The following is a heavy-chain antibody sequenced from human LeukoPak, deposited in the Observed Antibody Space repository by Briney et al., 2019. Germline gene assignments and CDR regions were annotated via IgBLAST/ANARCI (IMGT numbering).Heavy chain of an antibody. V-gene: IGHV3-64*01. CDR3: ARVARVGATPMSYFDY. CDR1: GFTFSSYA. D-gene: IGHD1-26*01. CDR2: ISSNGGST. J-gene: IGHJ4*02. Sequence: GGSLRLSCAASGFTFSSYAMHWVRQAPGKGLEYVSAISSNGGSTYYANSVKGRFTISRDNSKNTLYLQMGSLRAEDMAVYYCARVARVGATPMSYFDYWGQGTLVTVSS.